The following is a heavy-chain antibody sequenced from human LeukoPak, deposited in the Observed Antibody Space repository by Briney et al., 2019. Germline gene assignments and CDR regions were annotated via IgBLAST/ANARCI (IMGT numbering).Heavy chain of an antibody. J-gene: IGHJ4*02. CDR1: GFTFSSYW. D-gene: IGHD6-13*01. CDR3: ARGFAGTLFY. V-gene: IGHV3-74*01. Sequence: GGSLRLSCAASGFTFSSYWMHWVRQGPGKGLVWVSRINSDGSITNYADSVKGRFTISRDNAKNTLYLQMNSLRAEDTAVYYCARGFAGTLFYWGQGTLVTVSS. CDR2: INSDGSIT.